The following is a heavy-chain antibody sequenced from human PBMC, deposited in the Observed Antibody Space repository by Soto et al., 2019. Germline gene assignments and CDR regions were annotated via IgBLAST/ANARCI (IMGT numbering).Heavy chain of an antibody. J-gene: IGHJ4*02. D-gene: IGHD5-12*01. Sequence: QVTLKESGPVLVKPTETLTLTCTVSGFSLSNIRMGVSWIRQPPGKALEWHAHIFSNDEKSYSTFLKSRLTISKDTSKSQVVLTMTNMDPVDTATYYCARMERYSGYEWFDYWGQGTLVTVSS. V-gene: IGHV2-26*01. CDR2: IFSNDEK. CDR3: ARMERYSGYEWFDY. CDR1: GFSLSNIRMG.